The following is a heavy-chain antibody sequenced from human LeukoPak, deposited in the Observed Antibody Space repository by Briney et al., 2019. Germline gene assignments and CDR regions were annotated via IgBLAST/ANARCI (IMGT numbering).Heavy chain of an antibody. Sequence: KPSETLSLTCTVSGGSISSSSYYWGWIRQPPGKGLEWIGSIYYSGSTYYNPSLKSRVTISVDTSKNQFSLKLSSVTAADTAVYYCARAGPSEGITGDAFDIWGQGTMVTVSS. CDR1: GGSISSSSYY. V-gene: IGHV4-39*07. J-gene: IGHJ3*02. CDR3: ARAGPSEGITGDAFDI. D-gene: IGHD1-20*01. CDR2: IYYSGST.